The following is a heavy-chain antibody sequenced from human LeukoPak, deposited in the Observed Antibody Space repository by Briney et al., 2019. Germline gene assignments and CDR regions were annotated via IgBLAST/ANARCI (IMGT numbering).Heavy chain of an antibody. CDR1: GYTFTGYY. CDR3: ARPSSSWGTRSCYFDY. V-gene: IGHV1-2*02. D-gene: IGHD6-13*01. CDR2: INPNSGGT. Sequence: ASVKVSCKASGYTFTGYYMYWVRQAPGQGLEWMGWINPNSGGTNYAQKFQGRVTMTRDTSISTAYMELSRLRSDDTAVYYCARPSSSWGTRSCYFDYWGQGTLVTVSS. J-gene: IGHJ4*02.